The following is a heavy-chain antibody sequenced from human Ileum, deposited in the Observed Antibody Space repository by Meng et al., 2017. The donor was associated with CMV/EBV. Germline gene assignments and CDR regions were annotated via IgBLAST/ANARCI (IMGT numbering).Heavy chain of an antibody. CDR3: AKEQSIGIAVTGIFDF. J-gene: IGHJ4*02. V-gene: IGHV4-4*07. CDR2: IYSSGST. Sequence: QWDLPGAGPGLVKPSETLALTCTVSGDSTSGFFWSWIRQPAGKGLEWIGRIYSSGSTFYNPSLESRVTMSIDTSKNQFSLRLASVTAADTAVYFCAKEQSIGIAVTGIFDFWGQGALVTVSS. D-gene: IGHD6-19*01. CDR1: GDSTSGFF.